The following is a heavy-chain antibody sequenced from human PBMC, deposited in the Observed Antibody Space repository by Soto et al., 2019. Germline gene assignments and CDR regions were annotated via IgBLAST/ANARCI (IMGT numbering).Heavy chain of an antibody. CDR3: ARENSHFDS. V-gene: IGHV1-18*01. J-gene: IGHJ4*02. CDR2: ISAYNANA. CDR1: GYTFRNFG. Sequence: QIQLLQSGAEVKKPGASAKVTCKASGYTFRNFGISWVRQAPGHGLEWMGWISAYNANANYAQKLQGRLTMTADTYTSGAYMELSSLRSDDTAVYYCARENSHFDSWSQGSLVAVSS. D-gene: IGHD6-13*01.